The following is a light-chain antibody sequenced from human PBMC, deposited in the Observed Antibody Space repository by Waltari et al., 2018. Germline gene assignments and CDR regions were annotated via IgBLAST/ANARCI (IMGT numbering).Light chain of an antibody. CDR2: EFS. J-gene: IGLJ1*01. Sequence: QSALTQPASVPGSPGQSITISCTGTASDVGAYNFVSWYRQHPGKAPPLIIYEFSERPPGISDRFSGSKSDNTASLTISGLQADDEAVYYCSSYTTSNAPGVFGTGTKVTVL. V-gene: IGLV2-14*01. CDR1: ASDVGAYNF. CDR3: SSYTTSNAPGV.